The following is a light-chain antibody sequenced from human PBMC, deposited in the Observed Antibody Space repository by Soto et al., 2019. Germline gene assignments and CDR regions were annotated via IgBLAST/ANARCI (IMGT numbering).Light chain of an antibody. CDR3: EQDDNLPPFA. V-gene: IGKV1-33*01. CDR2: DAS. J-gene: IGKJ3*01. CDR1: QDIGNF. Sequence: DIQMTQSPSSLSASVGDRVTITCQASQDIGNFLNWYQQKPGKAPKLLIYDASNLETRIPSRFSGSGSGTDFTFTISSLQPEDIATYYCEQDDNLPPFAFGPGTKVDIK.